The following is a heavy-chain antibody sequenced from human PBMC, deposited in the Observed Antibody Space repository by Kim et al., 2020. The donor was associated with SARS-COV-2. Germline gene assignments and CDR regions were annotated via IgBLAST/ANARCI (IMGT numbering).Heavy chain of an antibody. CDR1: GFTLSSCG. CDR3: AKEQSSGYYRTSDY. J-gene: IGHJ4*02. D-gene: IGHD5-12*01. CDR2: ITYRGTDK. V-gene: IGHV3-30*18. Sequence: GRSLRLSCVVSGFTLSSCGMHWVRQAPGKGLEWVAVITYRGTDKYYPDSVKGRFTISRDISKNTVYLQMNDLRPEDTAVYYCAKEQSSGYYRTSDYWGQGTLVTVSS.